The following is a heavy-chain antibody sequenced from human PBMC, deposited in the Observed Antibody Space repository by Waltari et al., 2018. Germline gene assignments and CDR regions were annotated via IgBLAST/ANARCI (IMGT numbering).Heavy chain of an antibody. CDR1: GYTFTSYV. Sequence: QVQLVQSGSELKKPGASVKVSCKASGYTFTSYVINWVRQAPGQGLELMGWIITSSGNPTYAQGFTGRFVFSLDTSVSTAYLQINNLQADDTAIYYCTREVVPAATIVVNWFDPWGQGTLVTVSS. J-gene: IGHJ5*02. CDR3: TREVVPAATIVVNWFDP. D-gene: IGHD2-2*01. V-gene: IGHV7-4-1*02. CDR2: IITSSGNP.